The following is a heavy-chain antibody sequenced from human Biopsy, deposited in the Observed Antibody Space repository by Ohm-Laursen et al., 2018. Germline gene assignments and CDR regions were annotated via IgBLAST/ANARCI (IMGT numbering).Heavy chain of an antibody. V-gene: IGHV4-4*07. CDR2: IYTSGST. J-gene: IGHJ4*02. Sequence: ETLSLTCTVSGGAISSYYWNWIRQPAGKGLEWIGRIYTSGSTNFNPSLKSRVTMSIDTSKNQFSLRLSSVTAADTAVYYCARAAFGPFDSWGQGALVTVSS. CDR3: ARAAFGPFDS. CDR1: GGAISSYY. D-gene: IGHD3-16*01.